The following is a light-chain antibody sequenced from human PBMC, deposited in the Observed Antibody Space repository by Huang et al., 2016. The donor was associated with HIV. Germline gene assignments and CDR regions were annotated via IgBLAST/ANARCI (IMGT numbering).Light chain of an antibody. CDR3: QQRSDWPLT. J-gene: IGKJ4*01. CDR2: GAS. Sequence: EIVLTQSPATLSLSPGERATLSCRASQSVSAYLAWYKQKPGQAPRLLIYGASNRDTGIPARFSGRGSGTDFTITISSLEPEDFAVYYCQQRSDWPLTFGGGTKVEIK. V-gene: IGKV3-11*01. CDR1: QSVSAY.